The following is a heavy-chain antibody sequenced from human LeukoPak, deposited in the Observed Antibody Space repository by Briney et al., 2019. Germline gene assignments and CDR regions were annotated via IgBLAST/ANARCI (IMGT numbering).Heavy chain of an antibody. Sequence: GGSLRLSCATSGFTFDEYAMHWVRQAPGGGLEWVGRIKSKTDGGTTDYAAPVKGRFTITRDESKNTLYLQMNSLKTEDTAVYYCTTDLIPIKDSSPSPDYWGQGTLVTVSS. J-gene: IGHJ4*02. CDR3: TTDLIPIKDSSPSPDY. CDR1: GFTFDEYA. CDR2: IKSKTDGGTT. D-gene: IGHD6-6*01. V-gene: IGHV3-15*01.